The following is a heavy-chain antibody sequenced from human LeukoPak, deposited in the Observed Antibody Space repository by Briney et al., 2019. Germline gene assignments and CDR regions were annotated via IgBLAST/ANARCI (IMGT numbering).Heavy chain of an antibody. J-gene: IGHJ5*02. V-gene: IGHV4-34*01. CDR2: INHSGST. Sequence: PSETLSLTCAVYGGSFSGYYWSWIRQPPGKGLEWIGEINHSGSTNYNPSLKSRVTISVDTSKNQFSLKLSSVTAADTAVYYCARTRTGVNWFDPWGRGTLVTVSS. D-gene: IGHD1-14*01. CDR3: ARTRTGVNWFDP. CDR1: GGSFSGYY.